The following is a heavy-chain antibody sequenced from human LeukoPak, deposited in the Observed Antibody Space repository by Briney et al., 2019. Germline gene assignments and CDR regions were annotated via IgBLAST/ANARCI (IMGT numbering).Heavy chain of an antibody. J-gene: IGHJ5*02. V-gene: IGHV1-18*01. CDR3: ARVARANCSSTSCYVLSNWFDP. D-gene: IGHD2-2*01. CDR2: ISAYNGNT. Sequence: ASVKVSCKASGYTFTSYGISRVRQAPGQGLEWMGWISAYNGNTNYAQKLQGRVTMTTDTSTSTAYMELRSLRSDDTAVYYCARVARANCSSTSCYVLSNWFDPWGQGTLVTVSS. CDR1: GYTFTSYG.